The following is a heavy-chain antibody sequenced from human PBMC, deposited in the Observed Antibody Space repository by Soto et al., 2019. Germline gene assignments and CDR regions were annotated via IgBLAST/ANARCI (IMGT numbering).Heavy chain of an antibody. CDR3: ARADDYTYRFDY. CDR1: GGSISSGDYY. V-gene: IGHV4-30-4*01. Sequence: LSLTCTVSGGSISSGDYYWSWIRQPPRKGLECIGYVSHSEGTYYNPSLTSRLIISIDTSTNQFSLNLNSVTAADTAVYYCARADDYTYRFDYWGQGTPVTVSS. D-gene: IGHD4-4*01. CDR2: VSHSEGT. J-gene: IGHJ4*02.